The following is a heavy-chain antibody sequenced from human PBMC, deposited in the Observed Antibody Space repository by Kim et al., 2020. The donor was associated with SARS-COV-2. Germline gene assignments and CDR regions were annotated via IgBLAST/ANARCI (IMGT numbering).Heavy chain of an antibody. V-gene: IGHV3-48*02. CDR2: ISSSSTI. CDR3: ASGGFRSLDY. D-gene: IGHD3-16*01. CDR1: GFTFSSYS. J-gene: IGHJ4*02. Sequence: GGSLRLSCAASGFTFSSYSMNWVRQAPGKGLEWVSYISSSSTIYYADSVKGRFTISRDNAKNSLYLQMNSLRDEDTAVYYCASGGFRSLDYWGQGTLVTV.